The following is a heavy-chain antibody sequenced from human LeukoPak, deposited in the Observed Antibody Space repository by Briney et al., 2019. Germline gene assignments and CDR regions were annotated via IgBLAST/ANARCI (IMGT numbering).Heavy chain of an antibody. V-gene: IGHV4-34*01. CDR1: GESFSGYY. CDR3: AVTWNADRTFAP. J-gene: IGHJ5*02. Sequence: SETLSLTCAVYGESFSGYYWTWIRQPAGKGLEWIGHIYYLGSTSYNPSLRSRVTISMDASKNQFSLTLTSVTAADTAVYYCAVTWNADRTFAPWGQGILVTVS. CDR2: IYYLGST. D-gene: IGHD1-1*01.